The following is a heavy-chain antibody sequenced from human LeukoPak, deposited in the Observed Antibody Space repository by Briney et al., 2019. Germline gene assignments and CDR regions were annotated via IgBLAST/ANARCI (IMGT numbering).Heavy chain of an antibody. CDR2: IYPGDSDT. Sequence: GESLKISCKGSGYSFTSYWIGWVRQMPGKGLEWMRIIYPGDSDTRYSPSFQGQVTISADKSISTAYLQWSSLKASDTAMYYCARLLSLDRPSSGWYGCDYWGQGTLVTVSS. D-gene: IGHD6-19*01. J-gene: IGHJ4*02. V-gene: IGHV5-51*01. CDR1: GYSFTSYW. CDR3: ARLLSLDRPSSGWYGCDY.